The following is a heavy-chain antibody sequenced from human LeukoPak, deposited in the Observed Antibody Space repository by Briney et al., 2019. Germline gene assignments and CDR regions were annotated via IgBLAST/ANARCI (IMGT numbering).Heavy chain of an antibody. Sequence: PSETLSLTCTVSGGSISSSSYYWGWIRQPPGKGLEWIGSIYYSGSTYYNPSLKSRVTISVDTSKNQFSLKLSSVTAADTAVYYCARHLRPPGNSSSWYDYWGQGTLVTVSS. V-gene: IGHV4-39*01. D-gene: IGHD6-13*01. CDR3: ARHLRPPGNSSSWYDY. CDR1: GGSISSSSYY. J-gene: IGHJ4*02. CDR2: IYYSGST.